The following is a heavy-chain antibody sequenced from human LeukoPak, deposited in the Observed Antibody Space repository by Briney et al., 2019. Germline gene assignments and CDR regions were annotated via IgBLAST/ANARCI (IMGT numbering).Heavy chain of an antibody. D-gene: IGHD6-19*01. CDR3: ARGQEQWLVLYFDY. J-gene: IGHJ4*02. CDR2: ISASASST. V-gene: IGHV3-23*01. Sequence: PGGSLRLSCAASGFTFDDYAMHWVRQAPGKGLEWVSGISASASSTYYVDSVRGRFTISRDNSKNTLYLQMNSLRAEDTAVYYCARGQEQWLVLYFDYWGQGTLVTVSS. CDR1: GFTFDDYA.